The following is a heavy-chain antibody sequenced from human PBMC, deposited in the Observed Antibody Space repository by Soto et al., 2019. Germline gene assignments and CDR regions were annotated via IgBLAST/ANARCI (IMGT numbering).Heavy chain of an antibody. CDR2: IKQDGSEK. Sequence: GGSLRLSCAASGFTFSSYWMSWVRQAPGKGLEWVANIKQDGSEKYYVDSVKGRFTISRDNAKNSLYLQMNSLRPEDTAVYYYTKALNDFLIGNKNGSDPGGQEPLVPVS. D-gene: IGHD3-3*01. V-gene: IGHV3-7*03. CDR1: GFTFSSYW. CDR3: TKALNDFLIGNKNGSDP. J-gene: IGHJ5*02.